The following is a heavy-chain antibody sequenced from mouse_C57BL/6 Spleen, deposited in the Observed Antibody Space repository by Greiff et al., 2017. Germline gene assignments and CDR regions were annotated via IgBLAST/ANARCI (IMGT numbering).Heavy chain of an antibody. CDR1: GFTFSDYG. V-gene: IGHV5-17*01. Sequence: EVKLVESGGGLVKPGGSLKLSCAASGFTFSDYGMHWVRQAPEKGLEWVAYISSGSSTMYCADTVKGRFTISRDNAKNTLFLQMSGLRSEDTAMYYCARDDGYYLFAYWGQGALVTVSA. CDR3: ARDDGYYLFAY. J-gene: IGHJ3*01. D-gene: IGHD2-3*01. CDR2: ISSGSSTM.